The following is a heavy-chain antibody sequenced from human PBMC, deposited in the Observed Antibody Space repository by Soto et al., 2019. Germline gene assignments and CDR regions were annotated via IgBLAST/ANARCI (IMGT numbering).Heavy chain of an antibody. CDR2: ISYDGSNK. J-gene: IGHJ4*02. CDR3: AKESLRYFDWLSGRFDY. CDR1: GFTFSSYC. V-gene: IGHV3-30*18. D-gene: IGHD3-9*01. Sequence: GGSLRLSCAASGFTFSSYCMHWVRQAPGKGLEWVAVISYDGSNKYYADSVKGRFTISRDNSKNTLYLQMNSLRAEDTAVYYCAKESLRYFDWLSGRFDYWGQGTLVTVSS.